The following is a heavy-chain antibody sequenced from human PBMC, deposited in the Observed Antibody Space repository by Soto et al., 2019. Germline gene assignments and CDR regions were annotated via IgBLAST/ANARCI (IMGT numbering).Heavy chain of an antibody. Sequence: QLQLQESGPGLVKPSETLSLTCTVSGGSISSSSYYWGWIRQPPGKGLEWIGSIYYSGSTYYNPSLKSRVTLSVDTSKNQFSLKLSSVTAADTAVYYCARNRGGTMVRGVIWRFDPWGQGTLVTVSS. J-gene: IGHJ5*02. CDR2: IYYSGST. D-gene: IGHD3-10*01. V-gene: IGHV4-39*01. CDR1: GGSISSSSYY. CDR3: ARNRGGTMVRGVIWRFDP.